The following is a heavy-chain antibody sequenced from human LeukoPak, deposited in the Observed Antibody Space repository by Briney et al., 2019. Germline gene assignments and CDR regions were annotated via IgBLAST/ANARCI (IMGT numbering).Heavy chain of an antibody. CDR1: RGSISGSIRSYY. J-gene: IGHJ4*02. V-gene: IGHV4-4*09. D-gene: IGHD1-26*01. Sequence: ASETLSLTCTVSRGSISGSIRSYYWSWLRQPPGKGLEWIGYISSSGSVNDNPSLRSRVTISVDTSKNQFFLNLSSVSAADTAVYYCARIPLAYSGAYYFDYWGQGTLVTVSP. CDR2: ISSSGSV. CDR3: ARIPLAYSGAYYFDY.